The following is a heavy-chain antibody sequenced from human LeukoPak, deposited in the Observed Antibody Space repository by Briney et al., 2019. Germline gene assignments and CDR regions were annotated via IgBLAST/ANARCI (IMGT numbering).Heavy chain of an antibody. CDR3: AASGWYLLPGVY. CDR1: GDSISSSDYY. CDR2: IFYTGTT. D-gene: IGHD6-19*01. J-gene: IGHJ4*02. Sequence: SETLSLTCIVSGDSISSSDYYWGWFRQPPGKGLEWIGSIFYTGTTYSNPSLKSRVTISVDTSKNQFSLRLSSVTAADTAVYYCAASGWYLLPGVYWGQGTLVTVSS. V-gene: IGHV4-39*07.